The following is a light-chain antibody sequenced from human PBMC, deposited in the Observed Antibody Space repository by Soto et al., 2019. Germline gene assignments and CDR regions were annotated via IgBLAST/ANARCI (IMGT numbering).Light chain of an antibody. J-gene: IGKJ5*01. CDR2: GAS. CDR1: QSVSTN. V-gene: IGKV3-15*01. CDR3: QQYSSSPS. Sequence: EIVMTQSPTTLSASPGERATLSCRASQSVSTNLAWYQQKPGQVPSLLIYGASTRASGIPARFSGSGSGTEFTLTIGSLQSEDFAVYYCQQYSSSPSFGQGTRLEI.